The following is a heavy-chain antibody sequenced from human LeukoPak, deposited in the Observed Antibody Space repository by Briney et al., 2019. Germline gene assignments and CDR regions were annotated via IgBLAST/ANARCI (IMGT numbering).Heavy chain of an antibody. CDR3: ASEVVVPAALDY. D-gene: IGHD2-2*01. CDR1: GFTFSSYS. J-gene: IGHJ4*02. CDR2: ISSSSSYI. Sequence: GGSLRLSCAASGFTFSSYSMNWVRQAPGKGLEWVSSISSSSSYIYYADSVKGRFTISRDNAKNSLCLQMNSLRAEDTAVYYCASEVVVPAALDYWGQGTLVTVSS. V-gene: IGHV3-21*01.